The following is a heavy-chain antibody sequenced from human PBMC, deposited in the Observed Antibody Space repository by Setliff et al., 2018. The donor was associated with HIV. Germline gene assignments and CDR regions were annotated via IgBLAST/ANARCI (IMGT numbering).Heavy chain of an antibody. D-gene: IGHD6-13*01. Sequence: PSETLSLTCTVSHDSISSYYWSWIRQSPGKGLEWIGYIYYSGSTNYNPSLKSRVTILVDTSKNQFSLKLNSVTAADTAVYYCARATFSSSWYPFDGFDIWGQGTPVTVSS. CDR2: IYYSGST. CDR1: HDSISSYY. CDR3: ARATFSSSWYPFDGFDI. J-gene: IGHJ3*02. V-gene: IGHV4-59*01.